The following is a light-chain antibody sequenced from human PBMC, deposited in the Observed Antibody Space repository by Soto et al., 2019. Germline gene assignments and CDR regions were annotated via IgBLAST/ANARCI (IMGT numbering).Light chain of an antibody. J-gene: IGKJ2*01. V-gene: IGKV3-15*01. Sequence: EIVMTQSPATLSGSPGERATLSCRASQSVSSNLAWYQQKPGQAPRLLIYGASTRATGIPARFSGSGSGTEFTLTISSLQSGDFALYYCQHYNAWPYTFGQGTKLEIK. CDR3: QHYNAWPYT. CDR2: GAS. CDR1: QSVSSN.